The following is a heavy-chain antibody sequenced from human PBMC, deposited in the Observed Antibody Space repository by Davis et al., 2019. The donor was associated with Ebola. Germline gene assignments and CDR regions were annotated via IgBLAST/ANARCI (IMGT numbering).Heavy chain of an antibody. D-gene: IGHD1-14*01. Sequence: GESLKISCAASGFTFSSYAMSWVRQAPGKGLEWVSSISSDSDYIYYADSVKGRFTISRDNSKNTLYLQMNSLRAEDTAVYYCARDPGTRYYYYGMDVWGKGTTVTVSS. CDR2: ISSDSDYI. CDR3: ARDPGTRYYYYGMDV. V-gene: IGHV3-21*01. CDR1: GFTFSSYA. J-gene: IGHJ6*04.